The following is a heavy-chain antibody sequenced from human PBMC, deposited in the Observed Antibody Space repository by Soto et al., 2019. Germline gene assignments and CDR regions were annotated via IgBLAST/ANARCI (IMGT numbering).Heavy chain of an antibody. CDR3: ARDYGDLGAFDI. CDR2: IYYSGST. D-gene: IGHD7-27*01. CDR1: GGSISSGGYY. V-gene: IGHV4-31*03. Sequence: QVQLQESGPGLVKPSQTLSLTCTVSGGSISSGGYYWSWIRQHPGKGLEWIGYIYYSGSTYYNPSLKSRVTLSVDTYKNQFSLKLSSVTAADTAVYYCARDYGDLGAFDIWGQGTMVTVSS. J-gene: IGHJ3*02.